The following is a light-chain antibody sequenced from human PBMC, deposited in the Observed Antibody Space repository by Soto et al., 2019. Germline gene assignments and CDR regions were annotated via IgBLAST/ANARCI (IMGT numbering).Light chain of an antibody. CDR3: SSYAGSYTLV. Sequence: QSALTQPRSVSGSPGQSVTISCTGTSNDVGGYNFVSWYQQHPGKVPKVFIYDVSRRPSRVPDRFSGSKSGNTASLTISGLQAEDEADYYCSSYAGSYTLVFGGGTKLTVL. J-gene: IGLJ2*01. CDR2: DVS. V-gene: IGLV2-11*01. CDR1: SNDVGGYNF.